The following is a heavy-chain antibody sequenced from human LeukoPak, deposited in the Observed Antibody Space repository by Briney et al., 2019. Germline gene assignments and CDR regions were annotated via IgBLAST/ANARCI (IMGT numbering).Heavy chain of an antibody. D-gene: IGHD3-3*01. J-gene: IGHJ3*02. CDR2: IYYSGST. V-gene: IGHV4-31*03. Sequence: PSETLSLTCTVSGGSISSGGYYWSWIRQHPGKGLEWIGYIYYSGSTYYNPSLKSRVTISVDTSKNQFSLKLSSVTAADTAVYYCARHTRGGYYTSGAFDIWGQGTMVTVSS. CDR1: GGSISSGGYY. CDR3: ARHTRGGYYTSGAFDI.